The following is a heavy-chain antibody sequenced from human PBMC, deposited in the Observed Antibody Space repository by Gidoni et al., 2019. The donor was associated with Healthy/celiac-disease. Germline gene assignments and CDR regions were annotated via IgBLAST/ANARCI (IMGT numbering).Heavy chain of an antibody. J-gene: IGHJ6*02. Sequence: QVQLVQSGAEVKKPGASVKVSCKASGYTFTSYAMHWVRQAPGQRLEWMGWINAGNGNTKYSQKFQGRVTITRDTSASTAYMELSSLRSEDTAVYYCAIEGAPYCGGDCYPSYYYGMDVWGQGTTVTVSS. CDR2: INAGNGNT. CDR3: AIEGAPYCGGDCYPSYYYGMDV. V-gene: IGHV1-3*01. CDR1: GYTFTSYA. D-gene: IGHD2-21*02.